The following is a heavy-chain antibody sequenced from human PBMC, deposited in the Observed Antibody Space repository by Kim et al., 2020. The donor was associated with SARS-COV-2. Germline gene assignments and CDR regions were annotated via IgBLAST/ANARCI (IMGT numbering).Heavy chain of an antibody. CDR2: ISSSSSYI. CDR3: ARVASTIYCSGGSCYSSGWYFYGMDV. V-gene: IGHV3-21*01. CDR1: GFTFSSYS. D-gene: IGHD2-15*01. Sequence: GGSLRLSCAASGFTFSSYSMNWVRQAPGKGLEWVSSISSSSSYIYYADSVKGRFTISRDNAKNSLYLQMNSLRAEDTAVYYCARVASTIYCSGGSCYSSGWYFYGMDVWGQGTTVTVSS. J-gene: IGHJ6*02.